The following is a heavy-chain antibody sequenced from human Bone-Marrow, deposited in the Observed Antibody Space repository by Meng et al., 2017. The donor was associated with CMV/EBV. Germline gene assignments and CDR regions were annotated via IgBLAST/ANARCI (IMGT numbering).Heavy chain of an antibody. D-gene: IGHD1-26*01. CDR2: MNPNRGNT. V-gene: IGHV1-8*02. Sequence: ASVKVSCKASGGTFSSYAISWVRQAPGQGLEGMGWMNPNRGNTGYAQKFQGRVTMTRNTSISTAYMELSSLRSEDTAVYYCARGGEGGSYYWDYYDGMDVWGQGTTVTVSS. J-gene: IGHJ6*02. CDR1: GGTFSSYA. CDR3: ARGGEGGSYYWDYYDGMDV.